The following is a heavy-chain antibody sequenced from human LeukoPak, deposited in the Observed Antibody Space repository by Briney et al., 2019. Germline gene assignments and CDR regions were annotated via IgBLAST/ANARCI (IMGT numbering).Heavy chain of an antibody. CDR3: ARDGSSSSWFMYYFDY. D-gene: IGHD6-13*01. CDR1: GFTFSSYE. CDR2: ISSSGSMI. J-gene: IGHJ4*02. Sequence: HTGGSLRLSCAASGFTFSSYEMNWVRQAPGKGLEWVSYISSSGSMINYADSVKGRFTISRDNAKNSLYLQMNSLRAEDTAVYYCARDGSSSSWFMYYFDYWGQGTLVTVSS. V-gene: IGHV3-48*03.